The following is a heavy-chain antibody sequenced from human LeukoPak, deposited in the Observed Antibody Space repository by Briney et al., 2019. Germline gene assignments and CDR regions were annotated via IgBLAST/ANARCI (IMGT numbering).Heavy chain of an antibody. V-gene: IGHV3-30*02. CDR1: GFIFSNYG. D-gene: IGHD6-19*01. J-gene: IGHJ4*02. CDR3: GKDHFPYRSGSVIDF. Sequence: PGGSLRLSCAASGFIFSNYGMHWVRQAPDKGLEWVAFIRYDESNKYYADSVKGRFTVSRDNSKNTLYMQMNSLRTDDTAVYYCGKDHFPYRSGSVIDFWGQGTLVTVSS. CDR2: IRYDESNK.